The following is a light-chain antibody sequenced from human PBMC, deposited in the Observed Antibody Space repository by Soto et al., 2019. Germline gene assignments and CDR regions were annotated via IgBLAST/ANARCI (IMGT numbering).Light chain of an antibody. CDR1: QSVSSN. J-gene: IGKJ2*01. CDR3: QQHNDWPPSPT. V-gene: IGKV3-15*01. Sequence: EIVMTQSPATLSVSPGERATLSCRASQSVSSNLAWYQQKPGQAPRLLIYGASTRATGIPARFSGSGPGTEFTLTISSLQSEDFAVYYCQQHNDWPPSPTFGQGTKLEIK. CDR2: GAS.